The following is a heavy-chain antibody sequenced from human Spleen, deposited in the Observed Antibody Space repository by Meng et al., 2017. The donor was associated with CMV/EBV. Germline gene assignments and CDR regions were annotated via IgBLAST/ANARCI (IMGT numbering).Heavy chain of an antibody. V-gene: IGHV3-23*03. Sequence: GESLKISCAASGFTLSSYAMSWVRQAPGKGLEWVSVIYGGGSSTNYADSVKGRFTISRDNFKNTLYLQMNSLRAEDTAVYYCAKLPILGASRGFDYWGQGTLVTVSS. J-gene: IGHJ4*02. CDR1: GFTLSSYA. D-gene: IGHD1-26*01. CDR3: AKLPILGASRGFDY. CDR2: IYGGGSST.